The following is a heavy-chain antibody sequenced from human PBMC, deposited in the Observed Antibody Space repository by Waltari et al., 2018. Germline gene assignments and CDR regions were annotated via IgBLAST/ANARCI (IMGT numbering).Heavy chain of an antibody. CDR2: INAGNGNT. V-gene: IGHV1-3*01. CDR3: ARLYSSGWYPIDY. CDR1: GYTFTSYA. D-gene: IGHD6-19*01. Sequence: QVQLVQSGAEVKKPGASVKVSCKASGYTFTSYAMHWVRQAPGQRLEWMGWINAGNGNTKYSQKFQGRVTITRDTSASTAYMELSSLRSEDTAVYYCARLYSSGWYPIDYWGQGTLVTVSS. J-gene: IGHJ4*02.